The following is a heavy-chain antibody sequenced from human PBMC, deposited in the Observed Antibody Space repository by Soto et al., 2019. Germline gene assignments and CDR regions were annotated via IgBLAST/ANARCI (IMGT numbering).Heavy chain of an antibody. J-gene: IGHJ6*02. CDR3: AVLGDFQSSNHAMDA. D-gene: IGHD3-10*01. CDR1: GDFISSYS. V-gene: IGHV4-4*07. Sequence: SETLSLTCTVSGDFISSYSWSWIRQSAGKGLEWIGRIYASGSTNYNPILKSRLTISVDTSKNQFSLKLSSVTAADTAVYYCAVLGDFQSSNHAMDAWGQGTTVTVSS. CDR2: IYASGST.